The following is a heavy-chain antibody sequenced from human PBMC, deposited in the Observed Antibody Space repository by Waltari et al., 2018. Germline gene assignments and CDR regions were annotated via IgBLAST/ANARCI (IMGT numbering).Heavy chain of an antibody. CDR3: ARDMVGTGYYYYGMDV. V-gene: IGHV1-2*02. CDR1: GYTFTGYY. CDR2: INPTHVGT. J-gene: IGHJ6*02. Sequence: QVQLVQSGAEVKKPGASVKVSCKASGYTFTGYYMHWVRQAPGQGLEWMGWINPTHVGTNYAQKFQGGVTMTRDTSTSTAYMELSRLRSDDTAVYYCARDMVGTGYYYYGMDVWGQGTTVTVSS. D-gene: IGHD1-1*01.